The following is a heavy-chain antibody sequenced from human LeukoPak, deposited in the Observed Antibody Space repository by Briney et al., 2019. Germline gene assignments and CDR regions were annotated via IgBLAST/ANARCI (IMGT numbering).Heavy chain of an antibody. CDR1: GYSISSGYY. V-gene: IGHV4-38-2*02. J-gene: IGHJ3*02. CDR3: ARGAIIAAEDAFDI. CDR2: IYHSGST. D-gene: IGHD6-25*01. Sequence: SSETLSLTCTVSGYSISSGYYWGWIRQPPGKGLEWIGSIYHSGSTYYNPSLKSRVTISVDTSKNQFSLKLSSVTAADTAVYYCARGAIIAAEDAFDIWGQGTMVTVSS.